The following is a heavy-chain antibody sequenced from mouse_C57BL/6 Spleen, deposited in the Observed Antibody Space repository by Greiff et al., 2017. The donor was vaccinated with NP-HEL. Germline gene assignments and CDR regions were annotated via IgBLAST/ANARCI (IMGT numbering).Heavy chain of an antibody. J-gene: IGHJ3*01. CDR3: TTRGPFAY. V-gene: IGHV14-4*01. CDR2: IDPENGDT. CDR1: GFNIKDDY. Sequence: EVQLQQSGAELVRPGASVKLSCTASGFNIKDDYMHWVKQRPEQGLEWLGWIDPENGDTEYASKFQGKATITADTSSNTAYLQLSSLTSEDTAVYYCTTRGPFAYWGQGTLVTVSA.